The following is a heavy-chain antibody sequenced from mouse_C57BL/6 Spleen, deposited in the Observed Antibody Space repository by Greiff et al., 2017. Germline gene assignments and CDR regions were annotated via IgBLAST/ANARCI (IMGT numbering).Heavy chain of an antibody. CDR1: GYTFTSYW. V-gene: IGHV1-64*01. Sequence: QVQLQQPGAELVKPGASVKLSCKASGYTFTSYWMHWVKQRPGQGLEWIGMIHPNSGSTNYNEKFKSKATLTVDKSSRTAYMHLSSLTSDDSAVYYWARSGITTVVADFYYWGQGTTLTVSS. J-gene: IGHJ2*01. CDR3: ARSGITTVVADFYY. CDR2: IHPNSGST. D-gene: IGHD1-1*01.